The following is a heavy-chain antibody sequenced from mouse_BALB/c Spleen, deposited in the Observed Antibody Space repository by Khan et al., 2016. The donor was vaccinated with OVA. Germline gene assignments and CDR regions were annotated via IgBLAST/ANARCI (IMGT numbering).Heavy chain of an antibody. D-gene: IGHD2-14*01. CDR1: GDSITSGY. CDR3: ARSTYRYAFVY. Sequence: EVQLQESGPSLVKPSQTLSLTCSVTGDSITSGYWNWIRKFPGNKLEYMGYIIYTGYTYYNPSLKSRISITRHTYKNQYYLHLNSVTDEDTATYYCARSTYRYAFVYWGQGTLVTVSA. V-gene: IGHV3-8*02. J-gene: IGHJ3*01. CDR2: IIYTGYT.